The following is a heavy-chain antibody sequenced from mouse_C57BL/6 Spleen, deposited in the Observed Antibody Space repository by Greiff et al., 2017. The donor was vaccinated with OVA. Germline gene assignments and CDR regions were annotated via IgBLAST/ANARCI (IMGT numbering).Heavy chain of an antibody. CDR1: GYTFTGYW. J-gene: IGHJ2*01. Sequence: QVQLQQSGAELMKPGASVKLSCKATGYTFTGYWIEWVKQRPGHGLEWIGEILPGSGSTNYNEKFKGKATFTADTSSNTAYMQLSSLTTEDSAIYYCARRVFYYGSSYGYFDYWGQGTTLTVSS. V-gene: IGHV1-9*01. CDR2: ILPGSGST. D-gene: IGHD1-1*01. CDR3: ARRVFYYGSSYGYFDY.